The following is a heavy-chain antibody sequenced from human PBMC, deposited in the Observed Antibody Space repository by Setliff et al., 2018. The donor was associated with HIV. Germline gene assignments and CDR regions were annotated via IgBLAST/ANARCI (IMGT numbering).Heavy chain of an antibody. CDR3: ARGRVFCNGDSCYHLDS. CDR2: IYFSGSA. J-gene: IGHJ4*02. Sequence: KPSETLSLTCTVSGDSITNNNFFWTWVRQDPGKGLEWIGYIYFSGSATYNPSLKSPVSISVDTSKNQFYLKLSSVTAADTAVYYCARGRVFCNGDSCYHLDSWGQGILVTVSS. CDR1: GDSITNNNFF. D-gene: IGHD2-15*01. V-gene: IGHV4-31*01.